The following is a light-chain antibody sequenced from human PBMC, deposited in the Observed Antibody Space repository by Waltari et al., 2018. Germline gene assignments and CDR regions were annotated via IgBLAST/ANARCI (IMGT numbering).Light chain of an antibody. J-gene: IGLJ2*01. CDR2: IDGGGRH. CDR3: QTWDTDVVV. CDR1: SEHSAYA. V-gene: IGLV4-69*01. Sequence: QLAVTQSPSASASLGASVKLTCTLSSEHSAYAIAWHHQQPEKGPRFLMKIDGGGRHSKGDGIPFRFSGSSSGAERYLTISSLQYEDEADYYCQTWDTDVVVFGGGTKLTVL.